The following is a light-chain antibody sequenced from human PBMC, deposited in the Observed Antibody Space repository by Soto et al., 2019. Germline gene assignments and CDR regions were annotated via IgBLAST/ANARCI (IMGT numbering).Light chain of an antibody. CDR2: YDD. CDR1: SSNIGNNA. Sequence: QSVLTQPPSVSEAPRQRFTISCSGSSSNIGNNAVNWYQQLPGKAPKILIFYDDLLPSGVSDRFSASKSGTSAALTISGLQSEDEADYFCAAWDDSLNGYVFGTGTKVTVL. J-gene: IGLJ1*01. CDR3: AAWDDSLNGYV. V-gene: IGLV1-36*01.